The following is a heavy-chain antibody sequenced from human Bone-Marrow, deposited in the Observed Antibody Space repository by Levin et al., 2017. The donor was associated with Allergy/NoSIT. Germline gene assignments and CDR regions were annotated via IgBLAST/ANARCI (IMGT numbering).Heavy chain of an antibody. V-gene: IGHV4-39*01. CDR2: IYYSVST. CDR1: GGSISSSSYY. CDR3: ARVLKSSGNLDY. J-gene: IGHJ4*02. Sequence: SETLSLTCTVSGGSISSSSYYWGWIRQPPGKGLEWIGSIYYSVSTYYNPSLKSRVTISVDTSKNQFSLKLSSVTAADTAVYYCARVLKSSGNLDYWGQGTLVTVSS. D-gene: IGHD3-22*01.